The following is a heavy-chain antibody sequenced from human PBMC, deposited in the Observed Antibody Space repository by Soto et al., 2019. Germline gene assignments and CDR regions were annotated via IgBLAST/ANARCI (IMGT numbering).Heavy chain of an antibody. J-gene: IGHJ4*02. D-gene: IGHD2-15*01. V-gene: IGHV1-69*06. CDR2: VIPIFGTP. CDR1: GGTFGSYA. Sequence: QVQLVQSGAEVKKPGSSVKVSCKSSGGTFGSYAISWVRQAPGQGLEWMGGVIPIFGTPHYAQKFHGRVTITADRPTSTADLELSSLKSADTAVYDCAKIRWTISLQEEDAIWGQGTLVTVSS. CDR3: AKIRWTISLQEEDAI.